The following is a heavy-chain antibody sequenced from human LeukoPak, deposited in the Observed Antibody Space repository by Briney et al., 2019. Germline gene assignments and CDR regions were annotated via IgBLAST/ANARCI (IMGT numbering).Heavy chain of an antibody. D-gene: IGHD2-2*01. Sequence: PGGSLRLSCAASGFTFSSYGMHWVRQAPGKGLEWVAFIRYDGSNKYYADSVKGRFTISRDNSKNTLYLQMNSLRAEDTAVYYCAKDRSSTSPRWFDYWGQGTLVTVSS. V-gene: IGHV3-30*02. CDR1: GFTFSSYG. CDR2: IRYDGSNK. J-gene: IGHJ4*02. CDR3: AKDRSSTSPRWFDY.